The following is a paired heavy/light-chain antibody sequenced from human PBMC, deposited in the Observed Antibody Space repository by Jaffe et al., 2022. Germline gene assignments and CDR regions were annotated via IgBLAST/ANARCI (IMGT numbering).Light chain of an antibody. CDR1: QSVSSH. J-gene: IGKJ2*01. CDR2: GAS. Sequence: EIVVTQSPVTLSVSPGERVTLSCRASQSVSSHLAWYQQKPGQAPRLLIYGASTRATGIPARFVGSGSGTEFTLTISSLQSEDLAVYYCQQYNKWPMYTFGQGTKLEIK. CDR3: QQYNKWPMYT. V-gene: IGKV3-15*01.
Heavy chain of an antibody. CDR1: GFTFSSFE. J-gene: IGHJ4*02. CDR2: IGTTGSTT. D-gene: IGHD3-10*01. Sequence: EVQLVESGGALVQPGGSLRLSCAASGFTFSSFEMNWVRQAPGKGLEWVSFIGTTGSTTYYADSVEGRFTISRDNAKNSLYLQMNSLRVEDTAVYYCARERASGSPLDYWGQGTLVTVSS. V-gene: IGHV3-48*03. CDR3: ARERASGSPLDY.